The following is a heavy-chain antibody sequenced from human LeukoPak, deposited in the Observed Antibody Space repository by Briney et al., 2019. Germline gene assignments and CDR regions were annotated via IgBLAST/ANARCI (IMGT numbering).Heavy chain of an antibody. CDR1: GGSISSSSYY. V-gene: IGHV4-39*02. CDR2: IYYSGST. J-gene: IGHJ4*02. CDR3: ARERHIVVVTGSFDY. Sequence: PSETLSLTCTVSGGSISSSSYYWGWIRQPPGKGLEWIGSIYYSGSTYYNPSLKSRVTISVDTSKNQFSLKLSSVTAADTAVYYCARERHIVVVTGSFDYWGQGTLVTVSS. D-gene: IGHD2-21*02.